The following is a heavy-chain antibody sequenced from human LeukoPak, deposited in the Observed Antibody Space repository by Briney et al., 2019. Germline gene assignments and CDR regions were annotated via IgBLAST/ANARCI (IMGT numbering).Heavy chain of an antibody. CDR3: ARDPGYLSYMDV. Sequence: ASVKVSFKASGYTFTIYGFSWVRQAPGQGLEWMGWISANNGNTNYAQNLQGRVTMTTDTSTNTAYMELRSLRSDDTAVYYCARDPGYLSYMDVWGKGTTVTVSS. D-gene: IGHD5-18*01. CDR1: GYTFTIYG. V-gene: IGHV1-18*01. CDR2: ISANNGNT. J-gene: IGHJ6*03.